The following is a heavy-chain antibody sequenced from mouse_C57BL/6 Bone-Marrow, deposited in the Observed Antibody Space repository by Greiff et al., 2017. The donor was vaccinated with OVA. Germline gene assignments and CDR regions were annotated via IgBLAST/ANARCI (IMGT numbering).Heavy chain of an antibody. CDR1: GFTFSDYY. J-gene: IGHJ4*01. CDR3: ARHDDYGDEDY. D-gene: IGHD2-4*01. V-gene: IGHV5-12*01. Sequence: EVQLQESGGGLVQPGGSLKLSCAASGFTFSDYYMYWVRQTPEKRLEWVAYLRNCGGSTYYPDTVKGRFTISRDNAKNTLYLQMSRLKSEDTAMYYCARHDDYGDEDYWGQGTSVTVSS. CDR2: LRNCGGST.